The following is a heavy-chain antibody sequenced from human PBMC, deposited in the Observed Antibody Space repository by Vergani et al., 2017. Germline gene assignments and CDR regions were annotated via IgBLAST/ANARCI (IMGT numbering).Heavy chain of an antibody. CDR1: GFTFNNYA. CDR3: AKDLGISDYDFWSGYGWFDP. D-gene: IGHD3-3*01. CDR2: ISGSGGRT. J-gene: IGHJ5*02. V-gene: IGHV3-23*01. Sequence: EVQLLESGGGLVQPGGSLRVSCSASGFTFNNYAMSWVRQAPGKGLEWVSSISGSGGRTHYADSVKGRFTISRDNSKNTLYLQMNSLRAEDTAVYYCAKDLGISDYDFWSGYGWFDPWGQGTLVTVSS.